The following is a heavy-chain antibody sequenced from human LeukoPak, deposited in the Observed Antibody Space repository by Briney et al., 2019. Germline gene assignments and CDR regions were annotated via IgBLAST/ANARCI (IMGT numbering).Heavy chain of an antibody. Sequence: TSVKVSCKASGFTFTSSAMQWVRQARGQRLEWIGWIVVGSGNTNYAQKFQERVTITRDMSTGTAYMELSSLRSEDAAVYYCAADSWSGYYGGGYYYYYMDVWGKGTTVTVSS. CDR3: AADSWSGYYGGGYYYYYMDV. CDR2: IVVGSGNT. D-gene: IGHD3-3*01. CDR1: GFTFTSSA. V-gene: IGHV1-58*02. J-gene: IGHJ6*03.